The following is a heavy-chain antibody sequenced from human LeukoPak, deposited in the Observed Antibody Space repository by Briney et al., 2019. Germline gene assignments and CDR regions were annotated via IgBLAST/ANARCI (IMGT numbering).Heavy chain of an antibody. CDR1: GGTFSSYS. J-gene: IGHJ4*02. CDR2: IIPTLGIA. D-gene: IGHD6-19*01. Sequence: GASVEVSCKASGGTFSSYSITWVRQAPGQGLEWMGRIIPTLGIANYAQKFQGRVTITADKSTSTAYMELSSLRSEDTAGYCCAGQEERGVSVAGTAFDYWGQGTGSPSPQ. CDR3: AGQEERGVSVAGTAFDY. V-gene: IGHV1-69*02.